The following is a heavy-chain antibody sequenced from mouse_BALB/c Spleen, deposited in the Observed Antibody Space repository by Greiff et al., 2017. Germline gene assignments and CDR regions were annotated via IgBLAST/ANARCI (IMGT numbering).Heavy chain of an antibody. D-gene: IGHD2-4*01. Sequence: EVKLVESGPGLVKPSQSLSLTCSVTGYSITSGYYWNWIRQFPGNKLEWMGYISYDGSNNYNPSLKNRISITRDTSKNQFFLKLNSVTTEDTATYYCARVYDYDEDAMDYWGQGTSVTVSS. J-gene: IGHJ4*01. V-gene: IGHV3-6*02. CDR3: ARVYDYDEDAMDY. CDR1: GYSITSGYY. CDR2: ISYDGSN.